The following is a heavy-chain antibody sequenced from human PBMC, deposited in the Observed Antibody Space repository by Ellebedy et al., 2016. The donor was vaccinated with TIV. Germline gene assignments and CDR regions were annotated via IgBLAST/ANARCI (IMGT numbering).Heavy chain of an antibody. CDR1: GYTLTNYW. Sequence: PGGSLRLSCRGSGYTLTNYWIGWVRQMPGKGLEWIGTIYPGDSNTMYSPSFQGQVTISADKSVSTAYLQWTSLKASDTALYFCASNYGYGVPVDFWGQGTLVIVSS. CDR2: IYPGDSNT. D-gene: IGHD5-18*01. CDR3: ASNYGYGVPVDF. V-gene: IGHV5-51*01. J-gene: IGHJ4*02.